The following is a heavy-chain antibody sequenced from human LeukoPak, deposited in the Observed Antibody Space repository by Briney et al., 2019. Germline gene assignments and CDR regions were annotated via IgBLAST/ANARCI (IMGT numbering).Heavy chain of an antibody. Sequence: SETLSLTCAVYGGSFSGYYWSWIRQPPGKGLEWIGEINHSGSTNYNPSLKSRVTISVDTSKNQFSLKVSSVTAADTAVYYCARDRSYCSGGSCSYYFDYWGQGTLVTVSS. J-gene: IGHJ4*02. CDR1: GGSFSGYY. V-gene: IGHV4-34*01. D-gene: IGHD2-15*01. CDR2: INHSGST. CDR3: ARDRSYCSGGSCSYYFDY.